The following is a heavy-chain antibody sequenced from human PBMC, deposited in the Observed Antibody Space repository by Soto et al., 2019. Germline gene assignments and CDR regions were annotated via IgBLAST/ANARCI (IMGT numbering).Heavy chain of an antibody. J-gene: IGHJ4*02. V-gene: IGHV4-30-2*01. CDR3: AHSGDHGDYGFDL. CDR2: IFHHGTT. D-gene: IGHD4-17*01. Sequence: SETLSLTCSVSGDSINLDVYSWAWIRQAPGKGLEWIGDIFHHGTTHYSPSLRSRVTISVDKSKNQFSLSLTSVTAADTAVYYCAHSGDHGDYGFDLWGQGILVTVSS. CDR1: GDSINLDVYS.